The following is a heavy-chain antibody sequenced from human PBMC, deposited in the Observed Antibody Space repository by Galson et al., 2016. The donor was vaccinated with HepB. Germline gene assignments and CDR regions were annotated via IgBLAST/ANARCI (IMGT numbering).Heavy chain of an antibody. J-gene: IGHJ4*02. Sequence: SLRLSCAASGFTFSSYGMHWVRQASGKGLEWEAVISNDGSNKDYADSVKGRFTISRDNSKNTLYLQMNSLRPEDTAVYYCAKDALITLVRGVIMSYFDYWGQGALVTVSS. CDR3: AKDALITLVRGVIMSYFDY. CDR2: ISNDGSNK. D-gene: IGHD3-10*01. CDR1: GFTFSSYG. V-gene: IGHV3-30*18.